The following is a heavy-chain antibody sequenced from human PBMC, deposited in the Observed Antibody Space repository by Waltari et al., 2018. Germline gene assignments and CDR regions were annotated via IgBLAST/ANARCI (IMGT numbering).Heavy chain of an antibody. CDR2: IYYSGST. CDR3: ARYDSSGYYIRFDY. CDR1: GGSISRGGYY. J-gene: IGHJ4*02. Sequence: QVQLQESGPGLVKPSQTLSLTCTVSGGSISRGGYYWSWIRQHPGKGLEWIGYIYYSGSTYYNPSLKSRVTISVDTSKNQFSLKLSSVTAADTAVYYCARYDSSGYYIRFDYWGQGTLVTVSS. D-gene: IGHD3-22*01. V-gene: IGHV4-31*03.